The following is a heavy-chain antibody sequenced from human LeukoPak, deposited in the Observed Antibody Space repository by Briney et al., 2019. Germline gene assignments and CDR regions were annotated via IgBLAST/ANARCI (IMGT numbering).Heavy chain of an antibody. CDR2: ISGSGGST. CDR3: AKDGEAIVVVVAATNYFDY. Sequence: GGSLRLSCAASGFTFSSYAMSWVRQAPGKGLEWVSAISGSGGSTYYADCVKGRFTISRDNSKNTLYLKMNSLRAEDTAVYYCAKDGEAIVVVVAATNYFDYWGQGTLVTVSS. CDR1: GFTFSSYA. V-gene: IGHV3-23*01. D-gene: IGHD2-15*01. J-gene: IGHJ4*02.